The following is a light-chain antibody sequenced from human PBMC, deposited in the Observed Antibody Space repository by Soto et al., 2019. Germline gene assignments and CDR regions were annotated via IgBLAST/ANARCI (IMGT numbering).Light chain of an antibody. V-gene: IGKV1-12*01. CDR3: QQADSFQWT. Sequence: DIQMTQSPSSVSASVGDRVTITCRARQDISSWLAWYQQNPGKAPKLLIYASSSLQGGVPSRFSGRGSGTDFTLSISSLQPEDFATYYCQQADSFQWTFGQGTKVEI. CDR1: QDISSW. J-gene: IGKJ1*01. CDR2: ASS.